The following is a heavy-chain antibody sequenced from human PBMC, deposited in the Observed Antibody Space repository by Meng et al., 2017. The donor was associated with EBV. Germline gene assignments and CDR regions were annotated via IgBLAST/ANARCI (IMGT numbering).Heavy chain of an antibody. V-gene: IGHV1-69*01. J-gene: IGHJ4*02. CDR1: GGTFRSDA. D-gene: IGHD3-10*01. Sequence: QVPLVQSGAEVKKPGSSVKVSCRTSGGTFRSDAVSWVRQAPGQGLEWMGGLIPMFGAPNYAQKFQGRVTIIADESTSTHTMELNSLRSEDTAMYYCASESGRGYTPDYWGQGTLVTVYS. CDR3: ASESGRGYTPDY. CDR2: LIPMFGAP.